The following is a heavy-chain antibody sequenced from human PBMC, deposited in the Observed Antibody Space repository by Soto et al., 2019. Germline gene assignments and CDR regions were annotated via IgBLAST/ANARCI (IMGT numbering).Heavy chain of an antibody. CDR1: GFTFSSYS. J-gene: IGHJ4*02. D-gene: IGHD6-13*01. CDR2: ISRSSSTI. Sequence: EVQLVESGGGLVQPGGSLRLSCAASGFTFSSYSMNWVRQAPGKGLEWVSYISRSSSTIYYADSVKGRFTISRDNAKNSLYLQMNSLRAEDTAVYYCAITIAATDHYFDYWGQGTLVTVSS. V-gene: IGHV3-48*01. CDR3: AITIAATDHYFDY.